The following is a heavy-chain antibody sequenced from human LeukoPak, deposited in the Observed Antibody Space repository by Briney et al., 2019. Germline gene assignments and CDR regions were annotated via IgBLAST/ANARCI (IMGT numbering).Heavy chain of an antibody. J-gene: IGHJ6*02. V-gene: IGHV3-21*01. CDR1: GFTFSSYS. CDR2: ISSSSSYI. Sequence: GGSLRLSCAASGFTFSSYSMNWVRQAPGKGLEWVSSISSSSSYIYYAYSVKGRFTISRDNAKNSLYLQMNSLRAEDTAVYYCARDDIVVVPAANYYYYGMDVWGQGTTVTVSS. D-gene: IGHD2-2*01. CDR3: ARDDIVVVPAANYYYYGMDV.